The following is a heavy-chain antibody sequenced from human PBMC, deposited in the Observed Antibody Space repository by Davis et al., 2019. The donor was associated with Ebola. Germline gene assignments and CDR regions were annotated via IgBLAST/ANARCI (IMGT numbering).Heavy chain of an antibody. CDR2: ISWNSGSI. CDR1: GFTFSNYT. V-gene: IGHV3-9*01. D-gene: IGHD3-22*01. CDR3: AKGDSSGYYFCYFDY. Sequence: GGSLRLSCAASGFTFSNYTMNWVRQAPGKGLEWVSGISWNSGSIGYADSVKGRFTISRDNAKNSLYLQMNSLRAEDTALYYCAKGDSSGYYFCYFDYWGQGTLVTVSS. J-gene: IGHJ4*02.